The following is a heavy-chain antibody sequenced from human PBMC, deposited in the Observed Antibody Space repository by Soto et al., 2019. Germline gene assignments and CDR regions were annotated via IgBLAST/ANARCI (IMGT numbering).Heavy chain of an antibody. V-gene: IGHV3-30*18. J-gene: IGHJ4*02. CDR1: GFTFTSNA. Sequence: QVQLVESGGGVVQPGRSLRLSCAAYGFTFTSNAMHWVRQAPGKGLEWVTFISYDGTIKYYADSVKGRFTISRDNSKNTMNLQMNSLRAEATAVYYCAKDRATKYALDYWGQGTLVTVSS. CDR2: ISYDGTIK. D-gene: IGHD2-8*01. CDR3: AKDRATKYALDY.